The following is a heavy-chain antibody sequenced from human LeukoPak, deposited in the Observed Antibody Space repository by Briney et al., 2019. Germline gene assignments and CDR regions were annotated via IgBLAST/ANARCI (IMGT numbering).Heavy chain of an antibody. Sequence: GGSLRLSCAASGFTVSSNYMSWVRQAPGKGLEWVSVIYSGGSTYYAGTVNGRFTISRDNSKNTLYLPINSLRAEDTAVYYFARDSQDNGSYNEYFQYWGQGTLATVSS. D-gene: IGHD1-26*01. V-gene: IGHV3-66*01. CDR1: GFTVSSNY. J-gene: IGHJ1*01. CDR3: ARDSQDNGSYNEYFQY. CDR2: IYSGGST.